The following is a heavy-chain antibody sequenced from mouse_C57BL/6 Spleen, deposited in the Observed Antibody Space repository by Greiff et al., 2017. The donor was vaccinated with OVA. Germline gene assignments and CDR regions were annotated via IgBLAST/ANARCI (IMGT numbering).Heavy chain of an antibody. D-gene: IGHD1-1*01. CDR3: ASEGEDYGSILFGY. CDR1: GYTFTNYW. CDR2: IYPGGGDT. V-gene: IGHV1-63*01. Sequence: QVQLQQSGAELVRPGTSVKMSCKASGYTFTNYWIGWAKQRPGQGLEWIGDIYPGGGDTNYNEKFKGKATLTADKSSSTAYMQFSSLTSEDSAIYYCASEGEDYGSILFGYWGQGTTLTVSS. J-gene: IGHJ2*01.